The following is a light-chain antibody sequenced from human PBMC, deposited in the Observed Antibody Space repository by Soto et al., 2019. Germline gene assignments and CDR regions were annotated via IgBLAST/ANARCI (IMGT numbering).Light chain of an antibody. Sequence: EIVLTQSPGTLSLSPGERATLSCRASQSLRRSNLAWYQQKPGQAPRVLIYGASSRHTGIPDRFSGSGSGTDFTLTISRLESEDFAVYYCQQYHSAPDTFGQGTKLEIK. J-gene: IGKJ2*01. V-gene: IGKV3-20*01. CDR1: QSLRRSN. CDR3: QQYHSAPDT. CDR2: GAS.